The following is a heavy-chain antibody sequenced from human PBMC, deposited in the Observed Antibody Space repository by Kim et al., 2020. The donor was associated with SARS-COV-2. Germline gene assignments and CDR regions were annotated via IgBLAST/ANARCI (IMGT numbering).Heavy chain of an antibody. CDR2: INPNLGIA. J-gene: IGHJ5*02. CDR3: ARGLRPYALLSSPVGWFDP. CDR1: GGTFTSYA. V-gene: IGHV1-69*04. D-gene: IGHD2-15*01. Sequence: SVKVSCKASGGTFTSYAISWVRQAPGQGLEWMGRINPNLGIANYAQKFQGRVTITADKSTSTAYLELSSLRSEDTAVYYCARGLRPYALLSSPVGWFDP.